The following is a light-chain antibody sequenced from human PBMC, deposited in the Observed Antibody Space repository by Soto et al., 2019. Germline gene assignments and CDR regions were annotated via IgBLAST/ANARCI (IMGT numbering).Light chain of an antibody. V-gene: IGKV3-15*01. CDR2: GAS. CDR3: QQYNNWPPET. Sequence: EIVMTQSPATLSVSPGERATLSCRASQTVRNNYLAWYQQKPGQAPRLLIYGASTRPTGIPARFSGSGSGTEFTTTISSLQSEDFAVYYCQQYNNWPPETFGQGTKVDIK. CDR1: QTVRNN. J-gene: IGKJ1*01.